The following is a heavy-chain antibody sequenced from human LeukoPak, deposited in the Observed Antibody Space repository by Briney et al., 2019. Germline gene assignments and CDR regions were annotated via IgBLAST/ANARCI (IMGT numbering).Heavy chain of an antibody. J-gene: IGHJ4*02. Sequence: SETLSLTCAVYGGAFTNYYWSWIRQPPGKGLEWIGSIYYSGSTYYNPSLKSRVTISVDTSKNQFSLKLSSVTAADTAVYYCARSNDYYDSSGYYYFDYWGQGTLVTVSS. V-gene: IGHV4-39*07. CDR3: ARSNDYYDSSGYYYFDY. D-gene: IGHD3-22*01. CDR1: GGAFTNYY. CDR2: IYYSGST.